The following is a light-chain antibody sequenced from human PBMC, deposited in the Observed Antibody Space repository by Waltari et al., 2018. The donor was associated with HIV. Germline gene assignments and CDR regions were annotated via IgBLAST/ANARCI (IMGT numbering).Light chain of an antibody. J-gene: IGKJ3*01. V-gene: IGKV1-39*01. CDR2: GAT. CDR1: QTISMY. Sequence: TITCRASQTISMYLNWYQQKPGEAPNLLIYGATSLQSGVPFRFSGSRSGTDYTLTISSLQPDDFATYYCQQSYSSPLTFGPGTKVD. CDR3: QQSYSSPLT.